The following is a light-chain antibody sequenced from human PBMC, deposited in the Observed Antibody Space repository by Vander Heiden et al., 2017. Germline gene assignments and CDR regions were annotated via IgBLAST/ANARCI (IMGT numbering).Light chain of an antibody. V-gene: IGLV2-11*01. CDR2: DVS. J-gene: IGLJ1*01. CDR3: CSYAGRYV. Sequence: SALPQPREVSGSRAQSVTISCSGTSSDVGDYNSVPWHQQHPGKAPNLVINDVSNRPSGVPDRFSGSKSGNTASLTISGLQAEDEADYYCCSYAGRYVFGTGTKVTVL. CDR1: SSDVGDYNS.